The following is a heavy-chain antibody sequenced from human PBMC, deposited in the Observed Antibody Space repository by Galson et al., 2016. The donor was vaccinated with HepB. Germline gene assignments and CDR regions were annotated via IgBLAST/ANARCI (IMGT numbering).Heavy chain of an antibody. CDR2: ITDSGGST. D-gene: IGHD6-19*01. J-gene: IGHJ4*02. V-gene: IGHV3-23*01. CDR1: GITFSRYA. Sequence: SLRLSCAASGITFSRYAMNWVRQAPGKGLEWVSTITDSGGSTYLADSVRGRFTISRDNSKSTLYLQMNSLRAEDTAIYYCARGRCSGRGCYYLDYWGQGTLVTVAS. CDR3: ARGRCSGRGCYYLDY.